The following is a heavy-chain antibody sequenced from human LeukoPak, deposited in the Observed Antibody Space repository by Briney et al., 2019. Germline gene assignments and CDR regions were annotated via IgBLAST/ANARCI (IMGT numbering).Heavy chain of an antibody. Sequence: SETLSLTCAVYGGSFSGYYWSWIRQPPGKGLEWIGEINHSGSTNYNPSLKSRVIISVDTSKNQFSLKLSSVTAADTAVYYCARAIGYCSSTSCRAYFDYWGQGTLVTVSS. CDR1: GGSFSGYY. CDR2: INHSGST. CDR3: ARAIGYCSSTSCRAYFDY. V-gene: IGHV4-34*01. J-gene: IGHJ4*02. D-gene: IGHD2-2*03.